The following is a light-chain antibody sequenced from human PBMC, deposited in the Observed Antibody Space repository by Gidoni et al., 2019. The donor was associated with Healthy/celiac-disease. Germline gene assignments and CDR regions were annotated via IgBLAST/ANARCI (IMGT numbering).Light chain of an antibody. Sequence: QSALTQPASVSGSPGQSINISCTGTSSDGGSYNLFSWYQQHPGKAPKLMIYEVSKRPSGVSNRFSGSKSGNTASLTISGLQAEDEADYYCCSSAGSSTLGVFGGGTKLTVL. J-gene: IGLJ2*01. CDR2: EVS. CDR1: SSDGGSYNL. CDR3: CSSAGSSTLGV. V-gene: IGLV2-23*02.